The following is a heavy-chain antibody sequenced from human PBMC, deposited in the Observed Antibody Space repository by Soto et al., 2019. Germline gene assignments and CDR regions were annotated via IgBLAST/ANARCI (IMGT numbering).Heavy chain of an antibody. CDR2: VYNSGST. CDR1: GGSISSNY. Sequence: PXETLSLTCTVSGGSISSNYWTWIRQPPGKGLEWIGYVYNSGSTNYNPSLKSRVTISEDTSRSQFSLKVNSMTAADTAVYYCARYRREAVAGYTLDYWGQGILVTVSS. J-gene: IGHJ4*02. CDR3: ARYRREAVAGYTLDY. D-gene: IGHD6-13*01. V-gene: IGHV4-59*01.